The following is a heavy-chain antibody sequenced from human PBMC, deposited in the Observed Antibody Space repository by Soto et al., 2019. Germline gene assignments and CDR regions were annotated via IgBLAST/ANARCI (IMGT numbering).Heavy chain of an antibody. V-gene: IGHV1-69*13. CDR3: IAYCGGDCYLNWFDP. CDR2: IIPIFGTA. Sequence: GASVKVSCKASGGTFSIYAISWVRQAPGQGLEWMGGIIPIFGTANYAQKFQGRVTITADESTSTAYMELSSLRSEDTAVYYCIAYCGGDCYLNWFDPWGQGTLVTVSS. CDR1: GGTFSIYA. J-gene: IGHJ5*02. D-gene: IGHD2-21*02.